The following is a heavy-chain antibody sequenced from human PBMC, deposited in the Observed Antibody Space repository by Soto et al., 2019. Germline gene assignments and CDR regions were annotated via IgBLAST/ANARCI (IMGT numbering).Heavy chain of an antibody. CDR3: ARDHCGGGNCFFDY. D-gene: IGHD2-15*01. CDR2: IWYDGTNQ. J-gene: IGHJ4*02. Sequence: GGSLRLSCAPSGFTFSNYGMHWVRQAPGKGLEWVAFIWYDGTNQYYADAVKGRFTISRDNTKNILYLQMSSLRAEDTAVYYCARDHCGGGNCFFDYWGQGT. V-gene: IGHV3-33*01. CDR1: GFTFSNYG.